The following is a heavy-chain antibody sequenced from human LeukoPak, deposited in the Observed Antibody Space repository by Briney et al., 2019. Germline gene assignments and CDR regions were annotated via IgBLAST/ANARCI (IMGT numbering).Heavy chain of an antibody. CDR2: ISGSGGST. D-gene: IGHD3-10*01. Sequence: GGSLRLSCAASGFTFSSYAMSWVRQAPGKGLEWVSAISGSGGSTYYADSVKGRFTISRDNSKNTLYLQMNSLRAEDTAVYYCAKSQSFGDYKNFPFDYWAQGTVVPVS. CDR1: GFTFSSYA. V-gene: IGHV3-23*01. J-gene: IGHJ4*02. CDR3: AKSQSFGDYKNFPFDY.